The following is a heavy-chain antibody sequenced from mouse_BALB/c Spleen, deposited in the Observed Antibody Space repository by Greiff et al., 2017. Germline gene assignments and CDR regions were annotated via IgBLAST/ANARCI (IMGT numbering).Heavy chain of an antibody. V-gene: IGHV1-4*01. CDR1: GYTFTSYT. Sequence: VQGVESGAELARPGASVKMSCKASGYTFTSYTMHWVKQRPGQGLEWIGYINPSSGYTNYNQKFKDKATLTADKSSSTAYMQLSSLTSEDSAVYYCASPNYAMDYWGQGTSVTVSS. CDR2: INPSSGYT. J-gene: IGHJ4*01. CDR3: ASPNYAMDY.